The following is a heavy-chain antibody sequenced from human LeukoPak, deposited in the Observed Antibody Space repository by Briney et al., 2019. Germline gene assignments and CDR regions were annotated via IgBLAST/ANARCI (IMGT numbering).Heavy chain of an antibody. D-gene: IGHD5-12*01. CDR3: ARAYSGYEAFDY. CDR1: GYTFTGYY. V-gene: IGHV1-2*02. Sequence: ASVKVSCKASGYTFTGYYIHLVRQAPGQGLEWMGWINPNSGGRNYAQKFQGRVTMTRDTSTTYMELSRLTSDDTAVYYCARAYSGYEAFDYWGQGTLVTVSS. CDR2: INPNSGGR. J-gene: IGHJ4*02.